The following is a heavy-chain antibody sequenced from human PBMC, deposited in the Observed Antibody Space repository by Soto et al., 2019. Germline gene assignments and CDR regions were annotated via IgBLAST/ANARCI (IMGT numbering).Heavy chain of an antibody. J-gene: IGHJ4*02. D-gene: IGHD4-17*01. CDR1: GSSVSEGYD. CDR2: INRTEKT. CDR3: PGSGDDYGSYVDY. Sequence: SQTLSLSCAVYGSSVSEGYDLGWARQAPGKGLEWIGSINRTEKTYYNPSLKSRLTISVDTSKNQIALTLRSVAAADTGIYSCPGSGDDYGSYVDYWGQGALVTVSS. V-gene: IGHV4-38-2*01.